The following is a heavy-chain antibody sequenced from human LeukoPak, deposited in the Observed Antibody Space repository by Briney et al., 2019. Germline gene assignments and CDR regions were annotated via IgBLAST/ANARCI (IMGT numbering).Heavy chain of an antibody. CDR1: GYTLTELS. CDR2: FDPEDGGT. Sequence: ASVKVSCKVSGYTLTELSMHWVRQAPGKGLEWMVGFDPEDGGTIYSQKFQGRVTMTEDTSTDTAYMELSSLRSEDTAVYYCATVLYGSGSSYFDYWGQGTLVTVSS. J-gene: IGHJ4*02. CDR3: ATVLYGSGSSYFDY. V-gene: IGHV1-24*01. D-gene: IGHD3-10*01.